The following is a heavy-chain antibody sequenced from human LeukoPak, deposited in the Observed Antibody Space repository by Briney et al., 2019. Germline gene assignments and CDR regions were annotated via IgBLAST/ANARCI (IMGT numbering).Heavy chain of an antibody. CDR1: GASISSGGYC. J-gene: IGHJ4*02. Sequence: SQTLSLTCTVSGASISSGGYCWSWIRQHPGEGLEWIGCMYYSASPYYNPSLQSRVTVSLDTSENQYSLKLSSVTSADTAVYYCARDSQWGVDYLGQGILVTVSS. V-gene: IGHV4-31*03. CDR2: MYYSASP. CDR3: ARDSQWGVDY. D-gene: IGHD1-26*01.